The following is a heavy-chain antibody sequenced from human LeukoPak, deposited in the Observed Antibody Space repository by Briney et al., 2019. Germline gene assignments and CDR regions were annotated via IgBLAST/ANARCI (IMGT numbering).Heavy chain of an antibody. CDR1: GFTFSSYW. J-gene: IGHJ3*02. Sequence: PGGSLRLSCAASGFTFSSYWMHWVRQAPGKGLVWVSRINSDGRSTTYADSVKGRFTISRDNSKNTLYLQMNSLRAEDTAVYYCAREGIAAVGTIDAFDIWGQGTMVTVSS. CDR3: AREGIAAVGTIDAFDI. V-gene: IGHV3-74*01. CDR2: INSDGRST. D-gene: IGHD6-13*01.